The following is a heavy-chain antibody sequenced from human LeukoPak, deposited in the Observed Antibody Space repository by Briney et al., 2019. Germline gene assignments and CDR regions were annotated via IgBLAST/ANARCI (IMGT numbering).Heavy chain of an antibody. Sequence: GGSLRLSCAASGFTFSSYGMHWVRQAPGKGLEWEAFIWYDGSNKYYGDSVKGRFTISRDNSKNTVYLQMNSLRTEDTGVYYCARDRLEAVTDDDYFDYWGQGTLVTVSS. D-gene: IGHD2-21*02. J-gene: IGHJ4*02. V-gene: IGHV3-33*01. CDR2: IWYDGSNK. CDR3: ARDRLEAVTDDDYFDY. CDR1: GFTFSSYG.